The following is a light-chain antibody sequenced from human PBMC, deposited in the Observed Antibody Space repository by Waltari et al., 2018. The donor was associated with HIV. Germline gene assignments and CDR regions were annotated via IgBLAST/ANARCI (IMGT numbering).Light chain of an antibody. CDR3: ASYGGSSIWL. Sequence: QSALTQPASVSGSPGQSITISCTGTSSDVGNYNLVSWYQQHPGKAPKLIIYEAIKRPSGVSDRISVSKSSSTASLTISGLQADDEADYFCASYGGSSIWLFGGGTKLTVL. CDR1: SSDVGNYNL. CDR2: EAI. V-gene: IGLV2-23*01. J-gene: IGLJ2*01.